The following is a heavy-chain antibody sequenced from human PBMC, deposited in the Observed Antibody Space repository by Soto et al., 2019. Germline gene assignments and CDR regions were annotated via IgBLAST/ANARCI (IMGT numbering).Heavy chain of an antibody. D-gene: IGHD6-6*01. CDR2: INPNSGGT. V-gene: IGHV1-2*02. J-gene: IGHJ5*02. CDR1: GYTFTGYY. CDR3: ARDPTRIAARPGNWFDP. Sequence: QVQLVQSGAEVKKPGASVKVSCKASGYTFTGYYMHWVRQAPGQGLEWMGWINPNSGGTNYAQKFQGTVTMTRDTSISTAYMELSRLRSDDTAVYYCARDPTRIAARPGNWFDPWGQGTLVTVSS.